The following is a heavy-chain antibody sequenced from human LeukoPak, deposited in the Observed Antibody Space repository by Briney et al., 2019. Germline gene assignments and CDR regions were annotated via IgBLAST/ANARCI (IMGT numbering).Heavy chain of an antibody. CDR1: GGSISDFY. CDR3: ARNSGDN. Sequence: SETLSLTCSVSGGSISDFYWSWIRQPAGKGLEWIGRIYSSGNTNYNPSLKSRVTVSLDASKNQFSLKLSSVTAADTAVYYCARNSGDNWAQGTLVTVSS. CDR2: IYSSGNT. J-gene: IGHJ4*02. D-gene: IGHD4-23*01. V-gene: IGHV4-4*07.